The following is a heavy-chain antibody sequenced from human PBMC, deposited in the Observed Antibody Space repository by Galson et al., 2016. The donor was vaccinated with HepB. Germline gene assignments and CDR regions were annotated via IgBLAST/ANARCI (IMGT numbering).Heavy chain of an antibody. Sequence: SVKVSCKASGYTFTSYDINWVRQAPGQGLEWMGIINPSGGSTSYAQKFQGRVTMTRDTSTSTVYMELSSLRSEDTAVYYCARESSWYYGSGPNYWGQGTLVTVSS. J-gene: IGHJ4*02. CDR3: ARESSWYYGSGPNY. D-gene: IGHD3-10*01. CDR1: GYTFTSYD. CDR2: INPSGGST. V-gene: IGHV1-46*01.